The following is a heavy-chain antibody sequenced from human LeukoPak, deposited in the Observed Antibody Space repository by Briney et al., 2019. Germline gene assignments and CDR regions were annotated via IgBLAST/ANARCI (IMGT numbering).Heavy chain of an antibody. CDR3: ARGCSSTTCHLLDY. J-gene: IGHJ4*02. D-gene: IGHD2-2*01. Sequence: ASVKVSCKASGYTFTSYDINWVRQATGQGLEWMGWMNPNSGNTGYAQKFQGRVTMTTDTSTSTAYMELRSLRSDDTAVYYCARGCSSTTCHLLDYWGQGTLVTVSS. CDR2: MNPNSGNT. CDR1: GYTFTSYD. V-gene: IGHV1-8*01.